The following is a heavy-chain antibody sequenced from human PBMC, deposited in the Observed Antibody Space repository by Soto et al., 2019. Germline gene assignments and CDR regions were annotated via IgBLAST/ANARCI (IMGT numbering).Heavy chain of an antibody. CDR2: INHSGST. CDR3: ARGSGGMPASARQGGNWFVP. Sequence: SETLSLTCAVYGGSFSGYYWSWIRQPPGKGLEWIGEINHSGSTNYNPSLKSRVTISVDTSKNQFSLKLSSVTAADTAVYSCARGSGGMPASARQGGNWFVPWGQGTLVTVSS. V-gene: IGHV4-34*01. CDR1: GGSFSGYY. D-gene: IGHD6-6*01. J-gene: IGHJ5*02.